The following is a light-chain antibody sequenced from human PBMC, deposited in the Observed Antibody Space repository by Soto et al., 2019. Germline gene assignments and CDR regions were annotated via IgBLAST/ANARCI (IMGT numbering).Light chain of an antibody. J-gene: IGLJ2*01. CDR1: SSDVGGYNF. CDR2: EVS. V-gene: IGLV2-8*01. Sequence: QSALTQPPSASGSPGQSVTISCTGTSSDVGGYNFVSWYQQHPGKAPKLLIYEVSKRPSGVPDRFSGSKSDNTASLTVSGLQAEDEADYYCCSFAGRNNLLFGGGTQLTVL. CDR3: CSFAGRNNLL.